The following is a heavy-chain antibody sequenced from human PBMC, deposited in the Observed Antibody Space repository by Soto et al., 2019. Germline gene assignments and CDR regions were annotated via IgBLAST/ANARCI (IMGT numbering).Heavy chain of an antibody. CDR3: ARDAKVVIKRIDYYYYGMDV. V-gene: IGHV3-48*02. J-gene: IGHJ6*02. CDR2: ISSSSSTI. CDR1: GFTFSSYS. D-gene: IGHD3-22*01. Sequence: EVQLVESGGGLVQPGGSLRLSCAASGFTFSSYSMNWVRQAPGKGLEWVSYISSSSSTIYYADSVKGRFTISRDNAKNSLYLQMNSLRDEDTAVYYCARDAKVVIKRIDYYYYGMDVWGQGTTVTVSS.